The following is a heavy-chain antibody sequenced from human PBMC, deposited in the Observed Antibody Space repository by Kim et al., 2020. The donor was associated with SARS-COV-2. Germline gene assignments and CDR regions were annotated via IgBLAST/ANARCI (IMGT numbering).Heavy chain of an antibody. Sequence: YNPSLKSRVTISIDTSKNQFSLKLSSVTAADTAVYYCARDRRRGEYYFDYWGQGTLVTVSS. J-gene: IGHJ4*02. CDR3: ARDRRRGEYYFDY. D-gene: IGHD3-10*01. V-gene: IGHV4-59*01.